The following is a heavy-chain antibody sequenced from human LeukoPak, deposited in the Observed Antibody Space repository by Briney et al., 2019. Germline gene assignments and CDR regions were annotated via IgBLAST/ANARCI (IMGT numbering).Heavy chain of an antibody. CDR3: ARASWVSDPDAVR. D-gene: IGHD3-10*01. CDR2: LRGNDET. CDR1: GISFKNYA. V-gene: IGHV3-23*01. Sequence: GGSLRLSCAASGISFKNYAMSWVRQAPARGPEWVSSLRGNDETFYADSVKGRFTLSRDDSRNTVYLQLNNLRVEDTAIYYCARASWVSDPDAVRWGQGTQVTVSS. J-gene: IGHJ4*02.